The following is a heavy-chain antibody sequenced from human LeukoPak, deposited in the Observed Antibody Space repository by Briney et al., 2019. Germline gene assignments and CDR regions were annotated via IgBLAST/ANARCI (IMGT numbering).Heavy chain of an antibody. V-gene: IGHV4-4*07. CDR1: GDSVSSFY. Sequence: SETLSLTCAVSGDSVSSFYWSWVRQSAGKGLEWIGRIYSKGTTKYNLSLESRVTISLDQSKNQFSLYLSSVTAADTAVYYCARLRYTGTSQYYFDSWGQGFLVTVSS. CDR3: ARLRYTGTSQYYFDS. CDR2: IYSKGTT. D-gene: IGHD1-26*01. J-gene: IGHJ4*02.